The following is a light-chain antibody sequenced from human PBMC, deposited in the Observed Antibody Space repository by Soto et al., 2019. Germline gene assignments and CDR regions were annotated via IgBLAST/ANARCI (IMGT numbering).Light chain of an antibody. CDR2: DVS. J-gene: IGLJ1*01. CDR1: SSDVGGYNY. Sequence: QSVLTQPPSVSGSPGQSVTISCTGTSSDVGGYNYVSWYQQHPGKAPKLMIYDVSKRPSGVPDRFSGSKSGNTASLTISGLQAEDDDDYYCCSYAGSYTLYVFGTGTKLTVL. V-gene: IGLV2-11*01. CDR3: CSYAGSYTLYV.